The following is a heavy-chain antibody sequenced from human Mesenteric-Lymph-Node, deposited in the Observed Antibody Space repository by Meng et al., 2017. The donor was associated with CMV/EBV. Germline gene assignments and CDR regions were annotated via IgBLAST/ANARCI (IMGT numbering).Heavy chain of an antibody. D-gene: IGHD6-13*01. CDR2: IIPIFDTA. J-gene: IGHJ4*02. CDR1: GGAFSSYA. Sequence: CKASGGAFSSYAISWVRQAPGHGLEWMREIIPIFDTANYAQKFQGRVTITADESTRTAYMELSSLRSEDTAVYYCARDFGSSSWSFDYWGQGTLVTVSS. CDR3: ARDFGSSSWSFDY. V-gene: IGHV1-69*01.